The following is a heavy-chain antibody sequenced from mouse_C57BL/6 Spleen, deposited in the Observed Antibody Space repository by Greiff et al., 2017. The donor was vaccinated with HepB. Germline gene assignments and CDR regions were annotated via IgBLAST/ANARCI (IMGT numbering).Heavy chain of an antibody. CDR2: IRLKSDNYAT. D-gene: IGHD1-1*01. CDR1: GFTFSNYW. J-gene: IGHJ1*03. V-gene: IGHV6-3*01. Sequence: EVKLMESGGGLVQPGGSMKLSCVASGFTFSNYWMNWVRQSPEKGLEWVAQIRLKSDNYATHYAESVKGRFTISRDDSKSSVYLQMNNLRAEDTGIYYCTAGDYGSSYWYFDVWGTGTTVTVSS. CDR3: TAGDYGSSYWYFDV.